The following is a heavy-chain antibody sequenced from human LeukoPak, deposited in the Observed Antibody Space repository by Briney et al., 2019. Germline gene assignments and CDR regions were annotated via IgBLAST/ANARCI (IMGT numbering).Heavy chain of an antibody. V-gene: IGHV4-59*01. CDR2: IYYSGST. Sequence: SETLSLTCTVSGGSISSYYWSWIRQPPGKGLEWIGYIYYSGSTNYNPSLKSRVTISVDTSKNQFSLKLSSVTAADTAVYYCARRGYSYGLIDYWGQGALVTVSS. D-gene: IGHD5-18*01. CDR1: GGSISSYY. J-gene: IGHJ4*02. CDR3: ARRGYSYGLIDY.